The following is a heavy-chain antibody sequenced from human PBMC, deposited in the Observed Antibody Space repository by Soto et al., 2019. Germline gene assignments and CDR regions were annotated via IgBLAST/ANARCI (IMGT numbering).Heavy chain of an antibody. CDR2: IRADNGIT. CDR1: GYTFTNYG. J-gene: IGHJ4*02. Sequence: HVQLVQSVAEVKKPGASVKVCCKASGYTFTNYGSSWVRQAPGQGLEWMGWIRADNGITKYGQKIQGRVTMTTDTSKSTAYMELRSLGSDDTAVYYCARRGVLPDYWGQGTLVTVSS. D-gene: IGHD3-10*01. CDR3: ARRGVLPDY. V-gene: IGHV1-18*01.